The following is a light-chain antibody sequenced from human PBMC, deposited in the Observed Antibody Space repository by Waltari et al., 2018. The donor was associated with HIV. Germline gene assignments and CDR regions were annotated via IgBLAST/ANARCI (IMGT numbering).Light chain of an antibody. V-gene: IGKV3-11*01. CDR1: QSVSW. CDR2: HAS. Sequence: EIVLTQSPATLSLSPGERATLSCRASQSVSWLAWYQQKPGKAPRLLIYHASNRAAGIPARFSGSGSGTDFTLTISSLEPEDFAVYYCQRRGNWPITFGQGTRLEIK. J-gene: IGKJ5*01. CDR3: QRRGNWPIT.